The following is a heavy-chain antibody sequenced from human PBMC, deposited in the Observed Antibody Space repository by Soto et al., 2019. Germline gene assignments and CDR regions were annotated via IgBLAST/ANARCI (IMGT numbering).Heavy chain of an antibody. CDR1: GFTFSEYW. CDR3: VREDYYGSGGGG. V-gene: IGHV3-7*04. D-gene: IGHD3-10*01. J-gene: IGHJ4*02. Sequence: EVHLVESGGGLVQPGGSLRLSCAASGFTFSEYWMCWVRQTPGRGLEWVANIRQDGGVVKYLDSVKGRFTISRDNAKDSLYLPMNSLRGEDPALDYCVREDYYGSGGGGWGQGTLVTVSS. CDR2: IRQDGGVV.